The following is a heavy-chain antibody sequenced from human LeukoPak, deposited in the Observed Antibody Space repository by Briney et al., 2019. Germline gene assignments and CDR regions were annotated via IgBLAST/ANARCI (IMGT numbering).Heavy chain of an antibody. J-gene: IGHJ4*02. CDR3: ARLAHGGLWLSY. CDR1: GGPISSYY. Sequence: KPSETLSLTCTVSGGPISSYYWSWIRQPPGKGLEWIGYIYYSGSTNYNPSLKSRVTISVDTSKNQFSLKLSSVTAADTAVYYCARLAHGGLWLSYWGQGTLFTVSS. CDR2: IYYSGST. V-gene: IGHV4-59*01. D-gene: IGHD5-18*01.